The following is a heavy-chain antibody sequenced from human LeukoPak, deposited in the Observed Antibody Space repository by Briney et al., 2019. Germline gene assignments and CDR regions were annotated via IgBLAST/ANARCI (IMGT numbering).Heavy chain of an antibody. CDR1: GYSFVNYW. J-gene: IGHJ4*02. CDR2: LYPGDSET. CDR3: ARATGDDGYFDY. V-gene: IGHV5-51*01. Sequence: GESLKISCKGSGYSFVNYWIGWARQMPGKGLEWMGILYPGDSETRYSPSFQGQVTISVDKSISTAFLQWSSLKASDTAIYYCARATGDDGYFDYWGQGTLVTVSS.